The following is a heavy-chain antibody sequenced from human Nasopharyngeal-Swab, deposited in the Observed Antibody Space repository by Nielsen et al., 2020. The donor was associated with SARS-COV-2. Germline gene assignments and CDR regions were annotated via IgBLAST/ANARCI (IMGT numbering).Heavy chain of an antibody. J-gene: IGHJ5*01. CDR2: ISYDGSNI. V-gene: IGHV3-30*04. CDR3: ARDDSGPDS. CDR1: GLSFSRYA. D-gene: IGHD6-19*01. Sequence: GESLKISCVGSGLSFSRYAMHWVRQAPGKGLECVALISYDGSNIQYADSVRGRFTISRDNPKNTLYLQMNSLRVEDTALYYCARDDSGPDSWGQGTLVTVSS.